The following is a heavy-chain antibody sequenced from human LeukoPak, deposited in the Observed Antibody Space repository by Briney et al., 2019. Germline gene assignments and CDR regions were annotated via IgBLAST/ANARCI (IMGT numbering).Heavy chain of an antibody. Sequence: PGVSLRLSCATSGFTFTDYYMSWIRQAPGKGLEWVSYISVSGTTMYYADSVKGRFTLSRDNAKNSLYLQMNSLRAEDTAVYYCAKPYVNSSSWSTPFDYWGQGTLVTVSS. CDR2: ISVSGTTM. D-gene: IGHD6-13*01. CDR1: GFTFTDYY. V-gene: IGHV3-11*01. CDR3: AKPYVNSSSWSTPFDY. J-gene: IGHJ4*02.